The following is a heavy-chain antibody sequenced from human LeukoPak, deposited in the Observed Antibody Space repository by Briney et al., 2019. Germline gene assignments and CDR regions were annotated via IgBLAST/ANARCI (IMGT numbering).Heavy chain of an antibody. CDR3: ARGGITVSGTYY. D-gene: IGHD6-19*01. Sequence: GGSLRLSCAASGFTFSDYYMSWSRPAPGKGKAWISYIRGSGRSIYYADSVKGRFTISRDNAENSLFHQMNSLTAEDTAVYYCARGGITVSGTYYWGQGSLVTVSS. CDR1: GFTFSDYY. J-gene: IGHJ4*02. CDR2: IRGSGRSI. V-gene: IGHV3-11*01.